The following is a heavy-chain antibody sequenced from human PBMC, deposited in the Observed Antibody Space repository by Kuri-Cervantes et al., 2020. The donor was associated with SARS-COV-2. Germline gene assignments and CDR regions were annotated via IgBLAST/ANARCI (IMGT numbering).Heavy chain of an antibody. V-gene: IGHV4-59*01. D-gene: IGHD3-22*01. Sequence: GSLRLSCTVSGGSISSYYWSWIRQPPGKGLEWIGYIYYSGSTNYNPSLKSRVTISVDTSKNQFSLKLSSVTAADTAVYYCARDGGGHYYDSSGYYLYYYYGMDVWGQGTTVTVSS. J-gene: IGHJ6*02. CDR1: GGSISSYY. CDR2: IYYSGST. CDR3: ARDGGGHYYDSSGYYLYYYYGMDV.